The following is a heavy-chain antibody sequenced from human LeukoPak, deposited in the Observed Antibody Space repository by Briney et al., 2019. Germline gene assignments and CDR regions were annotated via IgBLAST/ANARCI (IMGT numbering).Heavy chain of an antibody. CDR2: IYTSGST. CDR3: ARDGPGIAATGLDY. D-gene: IGHD6-13*01. J-gene: IGHJ4*02. CDR1: GGSISSGSYY. V-gene: IGHV4-61*02. Sequence: PSQTLSLTCTVSGGSISSGSYYWSWIRQPAGKGLEWIGRIYTSGSTNYNPSLKSRVTISVDTSKNQFSLKLSSVTAADTAVYYCARDGPGIAATGLDYWGQGILVTVSS.